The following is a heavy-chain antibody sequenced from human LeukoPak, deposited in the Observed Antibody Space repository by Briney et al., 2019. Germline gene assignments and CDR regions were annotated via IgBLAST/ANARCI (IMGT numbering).Heavy chain of an antibody. D-gene: IGHD4-23*01. V-gene: IGHV4-34*01. CDR1: GGSISSYY. Sequence: SETLSLTCTVSGGSISSYYWSWIRQPPGKGLEWIGEINHSGSTNYNPSLKSRVTISVDTSKNQFSLKLSSVTAADTAVYYCARSQDYGGNSDAFDIWGQGTMVTVSS. CDR2: INHSGST. J-gene: IGHJ3*02. CDR3: ARSQDYGGNSDAFDI.